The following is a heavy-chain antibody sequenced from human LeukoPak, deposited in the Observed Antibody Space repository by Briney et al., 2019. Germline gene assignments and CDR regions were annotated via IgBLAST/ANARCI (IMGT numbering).Heavy chain of an antibody. CDR1: GFSFSTSW. J-gene: IGHJ4*02. CDR3: ATAGQYRFDN. D-gene: IGHD3-10*01. V-gene: IGHV3-74*03. CDR2: MNSDGSIT. Sequence: GGSLRLSCAASGFSFSTSWMHWVRQAPGEGLVWVSRMNSDGSITTYADSVKGRFTISRDNAKNTLYLQVNSLRAEDTGVHYCATAGQYRFDNWGQGTLVTVSS.